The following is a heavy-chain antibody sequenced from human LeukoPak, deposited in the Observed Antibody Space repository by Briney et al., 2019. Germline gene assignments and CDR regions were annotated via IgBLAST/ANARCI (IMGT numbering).Heavy chain of an antibody. J-gene: IGHJ4*02. Sequence: GGSLRLSCAASGFIFSDYSMYWVRQAPGKGLEYVSAISSNGGTTNYADSVKGRFTIFRDNSKNTVYLQMGSLRAEDMAVYYCARCRGEDDVLAGYFSPGDFWGQGTLVTVSS. V-gene: IGHV3-64*02. CDR3: ARCRGEDDVLAGYFSPGDF. CDR1: GFIFSDYS. D-gene: IGHD3-9*01. CDR2: ISSNGGTT.